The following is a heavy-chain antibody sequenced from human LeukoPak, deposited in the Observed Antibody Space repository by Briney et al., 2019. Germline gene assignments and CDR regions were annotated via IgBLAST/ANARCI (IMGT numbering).Heavy chain of an antibody. CDR1: GFTFSSYA. D-gene: IGHD3-16*01. CDR3: ARDRDYAFDY. J-gene: IGHJ4*02. CDR2: IRSATNTI. V-gene: IGHV3-48*01. Sequence: GGSLRLSCAASGFTFSSYAMNWVRQAPGKGLEWISHIRSATNTIDYADSVKGRFSISGDDAKNSLYLQMNSLRAEDTAVYYCARDRDYAFDYWGPGTLVTVSS.